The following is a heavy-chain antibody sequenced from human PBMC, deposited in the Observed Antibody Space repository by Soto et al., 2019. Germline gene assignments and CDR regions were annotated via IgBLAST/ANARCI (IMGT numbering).Heavy chain of an antibody. CDR2: IYWDDDK. Sequence: QITLKESGPTLVKPTQTLTLTCTFSGFSLSTSGVGVGWIRQPPGKALEWLALIYWDDDKRYSPSLKSRLTITKDTPKDQVVLTITNLDPVATATYYCAHRPRGLAPAGADWCDPWGQGTLVTVSS. J-gene: IGHJ5*02. CDR1: GFSLSTSGVG. D-gene: IGHD6-13*01. V-gene: IGHV2-5*02. CDR3: AHRPRGLAPAGADWCDP.